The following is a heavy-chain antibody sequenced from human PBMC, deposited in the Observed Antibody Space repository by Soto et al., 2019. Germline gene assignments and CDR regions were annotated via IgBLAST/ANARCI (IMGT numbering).Heavy chain of an antibody. D-gene: IGHD3-16*02. Sequence: QITLKESGPTLVHPTQTLTLTCTFSGFSLTTSGEAVAWIRQPPGKALEWLALIFWDDDDRYSPSLRNRLTITKDASANQVVLTMTDMDPVDTGTYYCAHHGDWRYYFDFWGQGALVTVSS. CDR2: IFWDDDD. CDR3: AHHGDWRYYFDF. V-gene: IGHV2-5*02. CDR1: GFSLTTSGEA. J-gene: IGHJ4*02.